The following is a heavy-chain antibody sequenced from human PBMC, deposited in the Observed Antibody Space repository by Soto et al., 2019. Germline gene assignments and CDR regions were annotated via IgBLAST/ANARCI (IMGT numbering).Heavy chain of an antibody. Sequence: GESLKISCKGSGYSFTSYWIGWVRQMPGKGLEWMGIIYPGDSDTRYSPSFQGQVTISADKSISTAYLQWSSLKASDTAMYYCARQDNWNDLSGAFDIWGQGTMVTVSS. CDR2: IYPGDSDT. V-gene: IGHV5-51*01. J-gene: IGHJ3*02. CDR3: ARQDNWNDLSGAFDI. CDR1: GYSFTSYW. D-gene: IGHD1-1*01.